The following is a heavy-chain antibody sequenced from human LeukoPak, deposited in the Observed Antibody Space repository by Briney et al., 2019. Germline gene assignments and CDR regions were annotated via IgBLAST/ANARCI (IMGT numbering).Heavy chain of an antibody. Sequence: ASVKVSCKASGYTFTTHDINWVRQATGQGLEWMGWMSPNSGDTGYAQKFQGRVTMTSDSSISTAYMELSSLRSEDTAIYYCVRTPPNWGFDYWGQGTLVTVSS. D-gene: IGHD7-27*01. CDR1: GYTFTTHD. J-gene: IGHJ4*02. CDR2: MSPNSGDT. CDR3: VRTPPNWGFDY. V-gene: IGHV1-8*01.